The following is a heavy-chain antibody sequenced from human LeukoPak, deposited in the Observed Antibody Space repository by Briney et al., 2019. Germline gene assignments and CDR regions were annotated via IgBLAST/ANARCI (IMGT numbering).Heavy chain of an antibody. V-gene: IGHV3-11*01. CDR2: ISGRDNSI. D-gene: IGHD3-22*01. J-gene: IGHJ3*02. CDR3: ARGRHYYDSRGYSDAFDI. Sequence: GGSLRLSRAASGFTFSDYYMNWIRQAPGKGLEWIAYISGRDNSIYYADSVTGRFTISRDNAKNSLYLQMDSLRAEDTAVYYCARGRHYYDSRGYSDAFDIWGQGTMVTVSS. CDR1: GFTFSDYY.